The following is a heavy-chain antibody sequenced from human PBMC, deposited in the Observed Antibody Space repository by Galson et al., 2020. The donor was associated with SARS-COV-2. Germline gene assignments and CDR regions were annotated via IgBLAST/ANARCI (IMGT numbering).Heavy chain of an antibody. Sequence: TLSLTCSVYGGSISSSNYYWGWVRQPPGKGLEWIGSTYYSGSGYYNPSLTSRLTISVDTSKNQFFMKLTSVTAADTAVYYCARQILTGYYSFYYFDYWGQGALITVSS. CDR1: GGSISSSNYY. CDR3: ARQILTGYYSFYYFDY. D-gene: IGHD3-9*01. J-gene: IGHJ4*02. V-gene: IGHV4-39*01. CDR2: TYYSGSG.